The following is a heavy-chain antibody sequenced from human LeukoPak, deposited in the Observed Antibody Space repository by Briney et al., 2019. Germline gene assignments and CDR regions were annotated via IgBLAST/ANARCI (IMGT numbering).Heavy chain of an antibody. V-gene: IGHV3-30*02. J-gene: IGHJ3*02. CDR3: AKNHPGPVTYDAFDI. D-gene: IGHD4-17*01. CDR1: GFTFSSYG. Sequence: RPGGSLRLSCAASGFTFSSYGMHWVRQAPGKGLEWVAFIRYDGSNKYYADSVKGRFTISRDNSKNTLYLQMNSLRAEDTAVYYCAKNHPGPVTYDAFDIWGQGTMVTVSS. CDR2: IRYDGSNK.